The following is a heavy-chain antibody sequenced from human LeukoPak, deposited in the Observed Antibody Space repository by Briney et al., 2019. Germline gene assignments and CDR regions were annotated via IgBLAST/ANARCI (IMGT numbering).Heavy chain of an antibody. CDR1: GFTFSSYA. D-gene: IGHD2-15*01. Sequence: GGSLRLSCAASGFTFSSYAMSWVRQAPGKGLEWVSAISGSGGSTYYADSVKGRFTISRDNSKNTLYLQMNSLRAEDTAVYYCAKDGTRYCSGGSCYSTPYWGQGTLVTVS. CDR3: AKDGTRYCSGGSCYSTPY. J-gene: IGHJ4*02. CDR2: ISGSGGST. V-gene: IGHV3-23*01.